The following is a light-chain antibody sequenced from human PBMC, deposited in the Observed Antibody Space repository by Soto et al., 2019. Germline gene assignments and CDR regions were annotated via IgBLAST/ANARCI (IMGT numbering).Light chain of an antibody. CDR3: QHFDDSLT. V-gene: IGKV3-20*01. CDR1: QSVDSST. CDR2: GAS. J-gene: IGKJ4*01. Sequence: VVLTQSPGTLSLSPGERATLSCRASQSVDSSTLAWYQQKPGQAPRLIISGASKRATGTPDRFSGSGSGTDFTLTISRLEPEDFAVYYCQHFDDSLTFGGGTKVEIK.